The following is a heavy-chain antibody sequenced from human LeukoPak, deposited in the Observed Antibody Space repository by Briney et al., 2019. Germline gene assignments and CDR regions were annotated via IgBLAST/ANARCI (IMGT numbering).Heavy chain of an antibody. CDR3: ARRTMIFGLAAYMDV. CDR1: GGSISSSHYY. D-gene: IGHD3/OR15-3a*01. Sequence: SETLSLTCSVSGGSISSSHYYWCWIRQPPGKGLEWIGSIYYSGSTDYNTSLRSRLTISVDMSKNQFSLKMRHVTAADTAIYYCARRTMIFGLAAYMDVWGKGTTVTVSS. CDR2: IYYSGST. J-gene: IGHJ6*03. V-gene: IGHV4-39*01.